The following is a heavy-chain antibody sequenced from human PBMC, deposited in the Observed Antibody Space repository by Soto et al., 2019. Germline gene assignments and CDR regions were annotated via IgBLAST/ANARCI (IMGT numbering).Heavy chain of an antibody. CDR3: ARHISDYSNYCWFDP. V-gene: IGHV4-39*01. D-gene: IGHD4-4*01. J-gene: IGHJ5*02. CDR2: ISYSGST. Sequence: SETLSLTCTASGGSIRSSDYYWGWIRQSPGKGLEWIGSISYSGSTYYNPSLKSRVTISVDTSKNQFSLKLSSVTAADTAVYYCARHISDYSNYCWFDPWGQGSLVTVSS. CDR1: GGSIRSSDYY.